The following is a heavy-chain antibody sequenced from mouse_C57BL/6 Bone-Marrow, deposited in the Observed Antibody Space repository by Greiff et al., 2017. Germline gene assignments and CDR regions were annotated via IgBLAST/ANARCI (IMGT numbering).Heavy chain of an antibody. D-gene: IGHD2-4*01. Sequence: QVQLQQSGAGLVKPGASVKISCKASGYAFSSYWMNWVKQRPGTGLEWIGQIYPGDGDTNYNGKFKGKATLTADKSYSTSYMQLNSVNSEDSAVYFCAIYDLDYYAMDYWCQGTSVTVSS. CDR1: GYAFSSYW. CDR2: IYPGDGDT. J-gene: IGHJ4*01. V-gene: IGHV1-80*01. CDR3: AIYDLDYYAMDY.